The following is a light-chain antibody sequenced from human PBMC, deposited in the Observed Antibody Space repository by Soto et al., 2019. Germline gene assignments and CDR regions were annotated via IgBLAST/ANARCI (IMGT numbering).Light chain of an antibody. V-gene: IGLV2-14*03. Sequence: QSALTQPASVSGSPGQSITISCTGTSSDVGGYNYVSWYQQHPGKAPKLMIYDVSNRPSGVSNRFSGSKSGNTASLTISGLQAKDEADYYCSSYTSSSTPYLVFGGGTKLTVL. CDR2: DVS. CDR3: SSYTSSSTPYLV. CDR1: SSDVGGYNY. J-gene: IGLJ2*01.